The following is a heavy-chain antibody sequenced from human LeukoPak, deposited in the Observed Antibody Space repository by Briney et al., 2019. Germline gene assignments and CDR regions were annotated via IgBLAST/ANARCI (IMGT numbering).Heavy chain of an antibody. CDR3: ARVACGGDCYSHWFDP. CDR1: GYTFTGYY. CDR2: INPNNGGT. D-gene: IGHD2-21*01. J-gene: IGHJ5*02. Sequence: ASVKVSCKASGYTFTGYYMHWVRQAPGQGLEWMGWINPNNGGTNYAQKFQGRVTMTRGTSISTAYMELSRLRSDDTAVYYCARVACGGDCYSHWFDPWGQGTLVTVSS. V-gene: IGHV1-2*02.